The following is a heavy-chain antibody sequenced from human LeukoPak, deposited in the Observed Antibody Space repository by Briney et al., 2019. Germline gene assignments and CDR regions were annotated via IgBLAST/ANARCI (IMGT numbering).Heavy chain of an antibody. D-gene: IGHD2-8*01. CDR3: AKDPNGDYIGAFDA. CDR2: ITGNSGTT. CDR1: GLIFSSYA. J-gene: IGHJ3*01. V-gene: IGHV3-23*01. Sequence: RGSLRLSCAASGLIFSSYAMTWVRQAPGKGLEWVSSITGNSGTTKYADSVRGRFTMSRDNSRNTLYLQMDSLRAEDTAVYYCAKDPNGDYIGAFDAWGPGTMVIVSS.